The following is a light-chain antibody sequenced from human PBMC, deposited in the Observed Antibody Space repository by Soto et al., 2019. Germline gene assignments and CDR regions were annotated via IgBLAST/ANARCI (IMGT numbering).Light chain of an antibody. J-gene: IGKJ1*01. CDR1: QSLLHTNGYNY. Sequence: DIVMTQSPLSLPVTPGEPASISCRSSQSLLHTNGYNYLDWYLQKPGQSPQLLIYLSSHRASGVPDRFSGSGSGTDFTLKISRVEAEDVGVYYCIQALQTPQTFGQGTKVEIK. CDR2: LSS. V-gene: IGKV2-28*01. CDR3: IQALQTPQT.